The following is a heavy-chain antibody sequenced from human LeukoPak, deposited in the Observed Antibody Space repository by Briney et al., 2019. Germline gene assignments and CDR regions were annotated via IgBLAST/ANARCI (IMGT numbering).Heavy chain of an antibody. CDR2: IRWNSNSI. CDR3: ARVRSGSYYVPAYFQH. J-gene: IGHJ1*01. D-gene: IGHD1-26*01. V-gene: IGHV3-9*01. CDR1: GFTFYDYA. Sequence: GRSLRLSCTASGFTFYDYAMHCVRQAPGKGLEWGSGIRWNSNSIVYADSVKGRFTISRDNAKNSLYLQMHSLRAEDTAVYYCARVRSGSYYVPAYFQHWGQGTLVTVSS.